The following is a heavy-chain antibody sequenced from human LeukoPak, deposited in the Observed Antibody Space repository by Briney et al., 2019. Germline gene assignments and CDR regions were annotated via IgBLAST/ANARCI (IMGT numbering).Heavy chain of an antibody. Sequence: SETLSLTCAVYGGSFSGYYWSWIRQPPGKGLEWIGYIYTSGSTNYNPSLKSRVTISVDTSKNQVSLNLKSVTAADTAVYYCARGGLSPFDFWGQGTMVIVSS. J-gene: IGHJ3*01. CDR3: ARGGLSPFDF. V-gene: IGHV4-4*09. CDR2: IYTSGST. D-gene: IGHD3/OR15-3a*01. CDR1: GGSFSGYY.